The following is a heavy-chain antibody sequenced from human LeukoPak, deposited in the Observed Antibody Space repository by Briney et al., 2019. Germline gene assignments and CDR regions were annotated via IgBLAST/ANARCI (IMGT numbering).Heavy chain of an antibody. V-gene: IGHV3-74*01. Sequence: GGSLRLSCAASGFTFSSYWMHWVRQAPGKGLVWVSRINSDGSAITYADSVKGRFTISRDNAKNTLHLQMNSLRAEDTAVYYCARDPLGSHLFDPWGQGTLVTVSS. CDR3: ARDPLGSHLFDP. CDR2: INSDGSAI. CDR1: GFTFSSYW. J-gene: IGHJ5*02. D-gene: IGHD2-15*01.